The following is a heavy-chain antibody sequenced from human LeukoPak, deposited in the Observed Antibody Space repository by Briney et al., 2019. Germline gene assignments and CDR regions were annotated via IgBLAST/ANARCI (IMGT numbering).Heavy chain of an antibody. V-gene: IGHV4-59*01. CDR2: IDYGVST. CDR1: VGSISSYI. D-gene: IGHD5-24*01. CDR3: ARAMGLQLDYYYYGMDV. J-gene: IGHJ6*01. Sequence: SETLSHTCTVSVGSISSYIWSWIRETPGQGLERMGHIDYGVSTNYNPSIKYRVTMTVDMSKNQFSLKLSSDPAADTAVYYCARAMGLQLDYYYYGMDVWGQGTTVTVAS.